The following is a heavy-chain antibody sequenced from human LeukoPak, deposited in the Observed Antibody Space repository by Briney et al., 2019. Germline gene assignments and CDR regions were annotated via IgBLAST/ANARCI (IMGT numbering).Heavy chain of an antibody. CDR3: ARALPDYYDGSGYYDY. D-gene: IGHD3-22*01. Sequence: GGSLRLSCAVSGFSFGTYSMNWVRQAPGKGLEWVSSITSSGTYTHYADSVKGRFTISRDNAKNSLYLQMNSLRAEDTAVYYCARALPDYYDGSGYYDYWGQGTLVTVSS. J-gene: IGHJ4*02. V-gene: IGHV3-21*03. CDR1: GFSFGTYS. CDR2: ITSSGTYT.